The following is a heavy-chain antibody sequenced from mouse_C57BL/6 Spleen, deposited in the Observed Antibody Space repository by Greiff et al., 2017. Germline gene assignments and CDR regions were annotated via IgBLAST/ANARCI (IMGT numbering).Heavy chain of an antibody. D-gene: IGHD1-1*01. CDR2: IYPRSGNT. V-gene: IGHV1-81*01. CDR1: GYTFTSYG. Sequence: ESGAELARPGASVKLSCKASGYTFTSYGISWVKQRTGQGLELIGEIYPRSGNTYYNEKFKGKATLTADKSSSTAYMGLRSLTSEDSAVYFCARNYYGSSYYWGQGTTLTVSS. CDR3: ARNYYGSSYY. J-gene: IGHJ2*01.